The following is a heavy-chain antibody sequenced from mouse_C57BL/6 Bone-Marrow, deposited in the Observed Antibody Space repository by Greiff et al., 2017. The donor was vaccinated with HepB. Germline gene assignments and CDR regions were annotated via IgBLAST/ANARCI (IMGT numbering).Heavy chain of an antibody. D-gene: IGHD2-5*01. CDR3: ARYYSNYVWFAY. CDR1: GFTFSSYG. CDR2: ISSGGSYT. V-gene: IGHV5-6*01. Sequence: EVKLMESGGDLVKPGGSLKLSCAASGFTFSSYGMSWVRQTPDKRLEWVATISSGGSYTYYPDSVKGRFTISRDNAKNTLYLQMSSLKSEDTAMYYCARYYSNYVWFAYWGQGTLVTVSA. J-gene: IGHJ3*01.